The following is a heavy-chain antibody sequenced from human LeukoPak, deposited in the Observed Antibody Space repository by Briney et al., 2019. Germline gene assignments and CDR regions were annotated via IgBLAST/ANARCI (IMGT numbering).Heavy chain of an antibody. CDR3: ARRIAVADAFDI. D-gene: IGHD6-19*01. Sequence: SETLSLTCTVSVGSISSYYWSWIRQPPGKGLEWIGYIYYSGSTNYNPSLKSRVTISVDTSKNQFSLKLSSVTAADTAVYYCARRIAVADAFDIWGQGTMVTVSS. J-gene: IGHJ3*02. CDR2: IYYSGST. CDR1: VGSISSYY. V-gene: IGHV4-59*08.